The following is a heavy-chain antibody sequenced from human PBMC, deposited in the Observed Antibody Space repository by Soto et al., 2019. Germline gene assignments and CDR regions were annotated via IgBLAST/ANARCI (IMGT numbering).Heavy chain of an antibody. J-gene: IGHJ6*02. CDR2: IIPIFGTA. CDR1: GGTFSSYA. V-gene: IGHV1-69*06. D-gene: IGHD6-6*01. Sequence: GASVKVSCKXSGGTFSSYAISWVRQAPGQGLEWMGGIIPIFGTANYAQKFQGRVTITADKSTSTAYMELSSLRSEDTAVYYCARDRGDIAASASNYYYYYYGMDVWGQGTTVTVSS. CDR3: ARDRGDIAASASNYYYYYYGMDV.